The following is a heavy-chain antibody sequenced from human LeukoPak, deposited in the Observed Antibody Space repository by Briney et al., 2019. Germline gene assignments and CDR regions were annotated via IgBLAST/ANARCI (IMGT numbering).Heavy chain of an antibody. V-gene: IGHV3-66*01. J-gene: IGHJ4*02. Sequence: GGSLRLSCAASGFTVSSNYMSWVRQAPGKGLEWVSVIYSGGSTYYADSVKGRFTISRDNSKNAPYLQMNSLRAEDTAVYYCARSSGSYLRGADYWGQGTLVTVSS. CDR1: GFTVSSNY. CDR2: IYSGGST. CDR3: ARSSGSYLRGADY. D-gene: IGHD1-26*01.